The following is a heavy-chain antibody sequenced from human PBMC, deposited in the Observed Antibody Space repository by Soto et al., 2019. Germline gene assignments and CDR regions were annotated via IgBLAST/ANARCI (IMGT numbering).Heavy chain of an antibody. CDR2: ISSGASSI. J-gene: IGHJ4*02. V-gene: IGHV3-48*02. Sequence: EVQLVESGGCLVQPGGSLRLSCVVSGFTFSTYGMTWVRQAPGKGLEWVSYISSGASSIFYADSVKGRFTISRDDAKNSLYLQMNSLRDEDTAVYYCARVGAVEYWGQGTLVTVSS. CDR1: GFTFSTYG. CDR3: ARVGAVEY. D-gene: IGHD3-16*01.